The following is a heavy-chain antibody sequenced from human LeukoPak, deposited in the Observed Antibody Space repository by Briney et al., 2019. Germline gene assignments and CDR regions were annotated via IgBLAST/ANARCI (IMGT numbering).Heavy chain of an antibody. D-gene: IGHD2-2*01. CDR2: ISSSGSTI. J-gene: IGHJ6*02. CDR1: GGSFSGYY. Sequence: LSLTCAVYGGSFSGYYWSWIRQAPGEGLEGGSYISSSGSTIYYADSVKRRFTISRDNANNSLYLQMNSLRAEDTAVYYCARGGTSSPYYYGMDVWGQGTTVTVSS. V-gene: IGHV3-11*01. CDR3: ARGGTSSPYYYGMDV.